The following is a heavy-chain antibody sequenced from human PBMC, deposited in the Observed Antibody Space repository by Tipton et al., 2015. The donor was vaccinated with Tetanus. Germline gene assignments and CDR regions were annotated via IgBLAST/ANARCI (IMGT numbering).Heavy chain of an antibody. V-gene: IGHV4-59*08. D-gene: IGHD2/OR15-2a*01. CDR2: IYNIART. J-gene: IGHJ4*02. CDR1: GGSFSSYF. Sequence: LRLSCTVSGGSFSSYFWTWIRQPPGKGLEWIGNIYNIARTNYNPSLKGRVTISMDRSNTQFSLRLDSLTAADTAVYYCARAAGFLGLTHDFWGRGTLVSVSS. CDR3: ARAAGFLGLTHDF.